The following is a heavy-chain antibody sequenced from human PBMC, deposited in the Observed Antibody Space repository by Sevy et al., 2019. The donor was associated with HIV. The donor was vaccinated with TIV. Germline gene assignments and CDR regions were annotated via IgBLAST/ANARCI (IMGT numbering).Heavy chain of an antibody. V-gene: IGHV3-30*18. CDR1: GFTFSSYG. CDR3: AKGKGATPRRSHYYGMDV. J-gene: IGHJ6*02. D-gene: IGHD1-26*01. Sequence: GGSLRLSCAASGFTFSSYGMHWVRQAPGKGMEWVAVISYDGSNKYYAHSVKGRFTISRDNSKNTLYLQMNSLRAEDTAVYYCAKGKGATPRRSHYYGMDVWGQGTTVTVSS. CDR2: ISYDGSNK.